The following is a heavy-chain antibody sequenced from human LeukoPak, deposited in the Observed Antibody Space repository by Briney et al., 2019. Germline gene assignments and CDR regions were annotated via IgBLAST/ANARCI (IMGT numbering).Heavy chain of an antibody. CDR3: ARDIYGDYYYDY. Sequence: GGSLRLSCAASGFTFSSYGMHWVRQAPGKGLEWVAVIWYDGSNKYYADSVKGRFTISRDNSKNTLYLPMNSLRAEDTAVYYCARDIYGDYYYDYWGQGTLVTVSS. J-gene: IGHJ4*02. V-gene: IGHV3-33*01. CDR2: IWYDGSNK. D-gene: IGHD4-17*01. CDR1: GFTFSSYG.